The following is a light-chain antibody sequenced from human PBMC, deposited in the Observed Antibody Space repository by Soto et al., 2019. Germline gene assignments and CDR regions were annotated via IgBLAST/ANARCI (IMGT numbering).Light chain of an antibody. CDR1: SSDVGSYNL. CDR2: EGS. J-gene: IGLJ2*01. CDR3: SSYTGDTTPV. V-gene: IGLV2-14*02. Sequence: QSALTQPASVSGSPGQSITISCTGTSSDVGSYNLVSWYQQHPGKAPKLMIYEGSKRPSGVSNRLSGSKSGNTASLTISGLQAEDEADYYCSSYTGDTTPVFGGGTKVTVL.